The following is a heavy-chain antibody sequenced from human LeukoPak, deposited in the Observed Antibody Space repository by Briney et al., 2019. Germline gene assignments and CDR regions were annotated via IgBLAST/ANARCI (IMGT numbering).Heavy chain of an antibody. D-gene: IGHD5-24*01. CDR2: FGGSGSDT. V-gene: IGHV3-23*01. CDR1: GFSFSGNA. CDR3: AKDLFRWAFDY. J-gene: IGHJ4*02. Sequence: QAGGSLRLSCAASGFSFSGNAMAWVRQAPGKGLEWVSGFGGSGSDTYYADSVKGRFTISRDNSKNTLYLQMNSLRAEDTAVYYCAKDLFRWAFDYWGQGALVTVSS.